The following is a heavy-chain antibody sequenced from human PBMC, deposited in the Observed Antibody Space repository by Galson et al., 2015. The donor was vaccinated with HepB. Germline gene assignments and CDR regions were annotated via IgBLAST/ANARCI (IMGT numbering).Heavy chain of an antibody. D-gene: IGHD6-19*01. CDR2: ISAYNGNT. CDR3: ARTEGGIYTSGWYFDP. Sequence: SVKVSCKAFGYTFTSYGISWVRQAPGQGLEWMGWISAYNGNTNYAQNLQGRVTMTTDTSTSTAYMELRSLRYDDTAVYFCARTEGGIYTSGWYFDPWGQGTLVTVSS. J-gene: IGHJ5*02. V-gene: IGHV1-18*01. CDR1: GYTFTSYG.